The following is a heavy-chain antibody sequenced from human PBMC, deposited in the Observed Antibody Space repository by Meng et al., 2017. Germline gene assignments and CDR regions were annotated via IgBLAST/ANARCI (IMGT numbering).Heavy chain of an antibody. CDR3: ARVLVVVITTYYFDY. CDR1: GFTVSDTY. CDR2: IQSGGRT. D-gene: IGHD3-22*01. J-gene: IGHJ4*02. V-gene: IGHV3-66*01. Sequence: GESLKISCAVSGFTVSDTYMTWVRQAPGKGLEWVSLIQSGGRTYYADSVRGRFTISRDSSKNTLSLQMNSLRAEDTAVYYCARVLVVVITTYYFDYWGQGTLVTVSS.